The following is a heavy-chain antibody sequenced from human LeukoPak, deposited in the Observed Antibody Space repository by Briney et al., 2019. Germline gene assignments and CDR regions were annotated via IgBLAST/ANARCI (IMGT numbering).Heavy chain of an antibody. V-gene: IGHV4-61*02. CDR1: GGSISSGSYY. D-gene: IGHD1-26*01. CDR3: ARKGATLHFDX. CDR2: IYTSGNT. Sequence: PSETLSLTCTVSGGSISSGSYYWSWIRQPAGKGLEWIGRIYTSGNTNYNPSLKSRVTISVDTSKNQFSLKLSSVTAADTAVYYCARKGATLHFDXXGQXXXXTV. J-gene: IGHJ4*02.